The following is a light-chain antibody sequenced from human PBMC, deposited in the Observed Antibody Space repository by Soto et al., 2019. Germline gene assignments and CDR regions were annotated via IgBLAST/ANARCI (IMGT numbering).Light chain of an antibody. CDR1: QSVSNNY. CDR3: QQYGTSPFT. CDR2: GVS. V-gene: IGKV3-20*01. J-gene: IGKJ3*01. Sequence: EIVLTQSPGTLSLSPGERATLSCRASQSVSNNYLAWYQQKPGQAPRLLISGVSNRATGIPDRFSGSGSGTDFTLAISRLEPEDFAVYYCQQYGTSPFTFGPGTKVDLK.